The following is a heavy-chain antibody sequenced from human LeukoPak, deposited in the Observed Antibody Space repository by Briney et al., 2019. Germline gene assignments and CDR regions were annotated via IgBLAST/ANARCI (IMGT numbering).Heavy chain of an antibody. V-gene: IGHV4-59*01. J-gene: IGHJ4*02. CDR1: GGSISSYY. CDR3: ARDFGRDGDYGIFDY. CDR2: IYYSGST. D-gene: IGHD4-17*01. Sequence: SETLSLTCTVSGGSISSYYWSWIRQPPGKGLEWIGYIYYSGSTNYNPSLKSRVTISVDTSKNQFSLKLSSVTAADTAVYYCARDFGRDGDYGIFDYWGQGTLVTVSS.